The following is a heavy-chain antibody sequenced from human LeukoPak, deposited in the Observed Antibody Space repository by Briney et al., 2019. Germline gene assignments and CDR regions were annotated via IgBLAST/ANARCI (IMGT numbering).Heavy chain of an antibody. D-gene: IGHD3-10*01. J-gene: IGHJ3*02. Sequence: GGSLRLSCAASGXTFNNAWMSWVRQAPGKGLEWVGRIKSKTDGGTTDYAAPVKGRFTISRDDSKNTLYLQMNSLKTEDTAVYYCTTDYYGSGSYPDAFDIWGRGTMVTVSS. CDR3: TTDYYGSGSYPDAFDI. V-gene: IGHV3-15*01. CDR2: IKSKTDGGTT. CDR1: GXTFNNAW.